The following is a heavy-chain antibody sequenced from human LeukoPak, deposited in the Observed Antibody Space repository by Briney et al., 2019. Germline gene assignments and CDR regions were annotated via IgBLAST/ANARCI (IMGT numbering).Heavy chain of an antibody. D-gene: IGHD3-22*01. J-gene: IGHJ4*02. CDR1: GGTFSSYA. V-gene: IGHV1-69*13. CDR2: IIPFFGTA. Sequence: ASVKVSCKASGGTFSSYAISWVRQAPGQGLEWMGGIIPFFGTATYAQKFQGRVTITADDSTSTAYMELSSLRSEDTAVYYCVRDYDISGPQKNFFDYWGQGTLVTVSS. CDR3: VRDYDISGPQKNFFDY.